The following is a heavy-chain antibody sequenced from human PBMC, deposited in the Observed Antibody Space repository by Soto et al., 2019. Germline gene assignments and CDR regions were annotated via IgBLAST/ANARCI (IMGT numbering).Heavy chain of an antibody. J-gene: IGHJ6*02. CDR1: GFTFSSYG. D-gene: IGHD2-2*01. CDR3: AKGQHCITTSCYFYYYGMDV. CDR2: ISYDGSNK. V-gene: IGHV3-30*18. Sequence: GGSLRLSCAASGFTFSSYGMHWVRQAPGKGLEWVAVISYDGSNKYYGDSVKGRFTISRDNSKNTLYLQMNSLRAEDTAVYFCAKGQHCITTSCYFYYYGMDVSGQGTTVTVS.